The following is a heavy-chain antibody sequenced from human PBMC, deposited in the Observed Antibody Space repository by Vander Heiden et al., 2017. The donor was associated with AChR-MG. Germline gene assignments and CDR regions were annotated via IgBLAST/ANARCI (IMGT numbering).Heavy chain of an antibody. CDR3: ARFLWLLAPGYYYGMDV. CDR1: GGSISSSSYY. J-gene: IGHJ6*02. Sequence: QLQLQESGPGLVKPSETLSLTCTVSGGSISSSSYYWGWIRQPPGKGLEWIGSIYYSGSTYYNPSLKSRVTISVDTPKNQFSLKLSSVTAADTAVYYCARFLWLLAPGYYYGMDVWGQGTTVTVSS. V-gene: IGHV4-39*01. CDR2: IYYSGST. D-gene: IGHD5-18*01.